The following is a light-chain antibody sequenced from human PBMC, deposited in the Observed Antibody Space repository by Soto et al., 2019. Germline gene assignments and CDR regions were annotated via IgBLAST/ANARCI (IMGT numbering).Light chain of an antibody. Sequence: EIVMTQSPATLSVSQGERATLSCRASQSVSSNLAWYQQTPGQAPRLLIYDASTRATGIPARFSGSGSGTEFTLTISSLQSEDFAVYYCQQYNNWPRTFGQGTKV. CDR1: QSVSSN. V-gene: IGKV3-15*01. CDR3: QQYNNWPRT. J-gene: IGKJ1*01. CDR2: DAS.